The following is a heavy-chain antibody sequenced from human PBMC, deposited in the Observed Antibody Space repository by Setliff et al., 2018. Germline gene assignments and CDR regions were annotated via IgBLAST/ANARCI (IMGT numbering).Heavy chain of an antibody. CDR1: GYTFTSYA. Sequence: GASVKVSCKASGYTFTSYAMHWVRQAPGQRLEWMGWINAGNGNTNYAQKLQGRVTMTTDTSTSTAYMELSSLRSEDTAVYYCARKRTPYCSSTSCRFTNAFDIWGQGTMVTVSS. CDR3: ARKRTPYCSSTSCRFTNAFDI. V-gene: IGHV1-3*01. D-gene: IGHD2-2*01. J-gene: IGHJ3*02. CDR2: INAGNGNT.